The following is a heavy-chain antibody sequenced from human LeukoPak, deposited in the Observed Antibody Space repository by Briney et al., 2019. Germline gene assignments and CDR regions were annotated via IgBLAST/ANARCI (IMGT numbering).Heavy chain of an antibody. V-gene: IGHV1-8*01. CDR3: ASFHGDSPPDRWFGP. D-gene: IGHD4-17*01. CDR2: MNPNSGNT. Sequence: ASVKVSCKASGYTFTSYDINWVRQATGQGLEWMGWMNPNSGNTGYAQKFQGRVTMTRNTSISTAYMELSSLGLEDTATYYCASFHGDSPPDRWFGPWGQGALVTVSS. CDR1: GYTFTSYD. J-gene: IGHJ5*02.